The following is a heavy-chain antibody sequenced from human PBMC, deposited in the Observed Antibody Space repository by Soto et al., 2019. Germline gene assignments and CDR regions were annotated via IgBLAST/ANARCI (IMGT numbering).Heavy chain of an antibody. CDR1: GFTFSDYT. CDR3: AKEGKWLREGVDY. J-gene: IGHJ4*02. CDR2: IRSKPYGGTT. D-gene: IGHD5-12*01. V-gene: IGHV3-49*03. Sequence: LSYTTSGFTFSDYTISWFRQAPGKGLEWVGFIRSKPYGGTTEYAASLKGRFTISRDDSKSIAYLQMNSLRAEDTAVYYCAKEGKWLREGVDYWGQGTLVTVSS.